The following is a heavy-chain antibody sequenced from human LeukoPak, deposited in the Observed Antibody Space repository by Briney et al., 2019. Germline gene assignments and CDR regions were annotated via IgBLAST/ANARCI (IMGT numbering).Heavy chain of an antibody. Sequence: SVKVSCKTSGFILTNYGISWVRQAPGQGLEWMGRIIPILGIANYAQKFQGRVTITADKSTSTAYMELSSLRSEDTAVYYCARAGAYNDAFGIWGQGTMVTVSS. D-gene: IGHD1-1*01. J-gene: IGHJ3*02. CDR1: GFILTNYG. V-gene: IGHV1-69*04. CDR2: IIPILGIA. CDR3: ARAGAYNDAFGI.